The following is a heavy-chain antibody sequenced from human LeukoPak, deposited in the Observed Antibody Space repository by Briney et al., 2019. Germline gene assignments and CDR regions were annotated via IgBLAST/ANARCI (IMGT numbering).Heavy chain of an antibody. CDR1: GGSISSYY. Sequence: SETLSLTCTVSGGSISSYYWSWIRQPAGKGLQWIGRIYISGSTNYNPSLKSRVTMSVDTSKNQFSLKLSSVTAADTAVYYCARDRGTWNDDGFDYWGQGTLVTVSS. D-gene: IGHD1-1*01. J-gene: IGHJ4*02. CDR3: ARDRGTWNDDGFDY. V-gene: IGHV4-4*07. CDR2: IYISGST.